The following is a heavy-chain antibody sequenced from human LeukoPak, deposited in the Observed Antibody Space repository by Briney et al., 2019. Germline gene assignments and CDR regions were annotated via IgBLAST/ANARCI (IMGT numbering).Heavy chain of an antibody. CDR3: ATELWCSSTSCPYAFDT. CDR2: IKSKSSSETT. CDR1: RFSFTTTW. V-gene: IGHV3-15*01. Sequence: GGSLRLSCAASRFSFTTTWMSWVRQAPGKGLEWVGRIKSKSSSETTEYAAPVKGRFTISRDDSKNTLYLQMNSLKTEDTAIYYCATELWCSSTSCPYAFDTWGQGTMVTVSS. J-gene: IGHJ3*02. D-gene: IGHD2-2*01.